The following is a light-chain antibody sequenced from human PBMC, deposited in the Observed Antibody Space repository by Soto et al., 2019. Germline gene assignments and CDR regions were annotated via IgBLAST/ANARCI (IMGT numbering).Light chain of an antibody. V-gene: IGKV3-15*01. J-gene: IGKJ2*01. Sequence: EIVMTQSPATLSVSPGERATLSCRASQTISSNLAWYQQKPGQSPRLLIHGASTRATGVPARFSGSGYVTDFTLTISSLQSEDFAVYYCQQYHNWPPQYTFGQGTKLQIK. CDR1: QTISSN. CDR2: GAS. CDR3: QQYHNWPPQYT.